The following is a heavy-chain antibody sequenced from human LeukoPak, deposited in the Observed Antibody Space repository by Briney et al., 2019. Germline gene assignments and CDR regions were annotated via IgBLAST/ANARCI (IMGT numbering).Heavy chain of an antibody. Sequence: KPSETLSLTCTVSGGSINNYYWSWIRQPPGKGLEWIGYIYYSGSTNYNPSLKSRVTISLDTSKNQFSLKLSSVTAADTAVYYCARDRHYYDSSGYYYSYYYYYMDVWGKGTTVTVSS. D-gene: IGHD3-22*01. CDR1: GGSINNYY. J-gene: IGHJ6*03. V-gene: IGHV4-59*12. CDR2: IYYSGST. CDR3: ARDRHYYDSSGYYYSYYYYYMDV.